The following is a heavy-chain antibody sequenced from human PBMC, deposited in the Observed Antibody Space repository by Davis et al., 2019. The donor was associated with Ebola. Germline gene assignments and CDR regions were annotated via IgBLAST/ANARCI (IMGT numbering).Heavy chain of an antibody. J-gene: IGHJ4*02. V-gene: IGHV3-30*02. D-gene: IGHD6-19*01. CDR1: GFMFSTYG. CDR2: IWYAGDNK. CDR3: AKQDDSGWYGIDDY. Sequence: PGGSLRLSCAASGFMFSTYGMHWVRQAPGKGLEWVAYIWYAGDNKYYADSVEGRFTISRDNSKNTLYLQMNSLRPDDTALYYWAKQDDSGWYGIDDYWGQGTLVTVSS.